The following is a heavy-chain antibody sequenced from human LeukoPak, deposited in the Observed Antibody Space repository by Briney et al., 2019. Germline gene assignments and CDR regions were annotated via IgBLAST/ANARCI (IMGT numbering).Heavy chain of an antibody. Sequence: GGSLRLSCVVSGFTFSNYAMTWVRQAPGQGLDWVSGISDSGVTEYYADSVKGRFTISRDNSKSTLYLQMNSLRVEDTAVYHCVREYCSGGTCYVPGYWGQGTLVTVSS. CDR1: GFTFSNYA. CDR2: ISDSGVTE. V-gene: IGHV3-23*01. D-gene: IGHD2-15*01. J-gene: IGHJ4*02. CDR3: VREYCSGGTCYVPGY.